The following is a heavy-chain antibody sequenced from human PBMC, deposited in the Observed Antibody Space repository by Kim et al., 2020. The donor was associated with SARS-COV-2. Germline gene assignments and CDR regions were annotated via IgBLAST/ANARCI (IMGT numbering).Heavy chain of an antibody. V-gene: IGHV3-9*01. Sequence: GGSLRLSCAASGFTFDDYAMHWVRQAPGKGLEWVSGISWNSGSIGYADSVKGRFTISRDNAKNSLYLQMNSLRAEDTALYYCAKDQGSWLGNYYYYGMDVWGQGTTVTVSS. CDR3: AKDQGSWLGNYYYYGMDV. D-gene: IGHD6-13*01. CDR2: ISWNSGSI. J-gene: IGHJ6*02. CDR1: GFTFDDYA.